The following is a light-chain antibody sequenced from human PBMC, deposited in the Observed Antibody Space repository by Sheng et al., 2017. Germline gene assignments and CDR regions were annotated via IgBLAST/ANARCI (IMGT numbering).Light chain of an antibody. CDR3: LQHTSFPWT. Sequence: DIQMTQSPSTLSASVGERVTITCRASQGIYNYLAWYQQKPGKVPKLLIYAASTLQSGVPSRFSGSGSGTDFTLTISSLQPEDVATYYCLQHTSFPWTFGQGTRVEIK. V-gene: IGKV1-27*01. CDR1: QGIYNY. J-gene: IGKJ1*01. CDR2: AAS.